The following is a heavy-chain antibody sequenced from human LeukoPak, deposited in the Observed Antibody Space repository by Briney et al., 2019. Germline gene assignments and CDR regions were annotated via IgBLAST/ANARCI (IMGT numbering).Heavy chain of an antibody. J-gene: IGHJ4*02. D-gene: IGHD2-15*01. Sequence: GESLKISCKGSGYSFTSYWISWVRQMPGKGLEWMGRIDPSDSYTNYSPSFQGHATISADKSISTAYLQWSSLKASDTAMYYCARHEPLVVVGYYFDYWGQGTLVTVSS. CDR2: IDPSDSYT. V-gene: IGHV5-10-1*01. CDR1: GYSFTSYW. CDR3: ARHEPLVVVGYYFDY.